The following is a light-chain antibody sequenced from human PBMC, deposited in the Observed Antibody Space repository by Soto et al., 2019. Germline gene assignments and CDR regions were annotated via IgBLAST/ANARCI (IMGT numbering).Light chain of an antibody. J-gene: IGKJ4*01. CDR1: QSVSSSY. Sequence: EIVLTQSPGTLSLSPGERATLSCRASQSVSSSYLAWYQQKPGQAPRLLIYGASSRATGIPDRFSGSGSGTDFPLTISRLEPGDFAVYFWHQYDSSPLTFGGGNKVEIK. V-gene: IGKV3-20*01. CDR2: GAS. CDR3: HQYDSSPLT.